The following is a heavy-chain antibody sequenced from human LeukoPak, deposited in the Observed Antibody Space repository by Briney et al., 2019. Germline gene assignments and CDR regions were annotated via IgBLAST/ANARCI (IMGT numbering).Heavy chain of an antibody. Sequence: GGSLRLSCAASGFPFSSYAMSWVREAPGKGLEWVSAISGSGGSTYYADSVKGRFTISRDNSKNTLYLQMNSLRAEDTAVYYCAKDGKSERYFDWLSLFDYWGQGTLVTVSS. J-gene: IGHJ4*02. CDR3: AKDGKSERYFDWLSLFDY. CDR1: GFPFSSYA. V-gene: IGHV3-23*01. CDR2: ISGSGGST. D-gene: IGHD3-9*01.